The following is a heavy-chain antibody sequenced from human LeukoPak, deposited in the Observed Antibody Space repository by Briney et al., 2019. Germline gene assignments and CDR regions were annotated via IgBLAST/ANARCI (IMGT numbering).Heavy chain of an antibody. CDR1: GGTFSSYA. V-gene: IGHV1-69*01. CDR3: ARDMYYYDSSGYYGLFDY. Sequence: ASVKVSCKASGGTFSSYAISWVRQAPGQGLEWMGGIIPIFGTANYAQKFQGRVTITADESTSTAYMELSSLRSEDTAVYYCARDMYYYDSSGYYGLFDYWGQGTLVTVSS. J-gene: IGHJ4*02. D-gene: IGHD3-22*01. CDR2: IIPIFGTA.